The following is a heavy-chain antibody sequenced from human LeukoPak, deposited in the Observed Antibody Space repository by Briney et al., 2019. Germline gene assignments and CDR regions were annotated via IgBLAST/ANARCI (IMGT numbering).Heavy chain of an antibody. D-gene: IGHD6-6*01. J-gene: IGHJ4*02. CDR3: ARVLDSSIAARPSYYFDY. CDR2: ISYDGSNK. Sequence: GGSLRLSCAASGFTFSSYAMHWVRQAPGKGLEWVAVISYDGSNKYYADSVKGRFTISRDNAKNTLYLQMNSLRAEDTAVYYCARVLDSSIAARPSYYFDYWGQGTLVTVSS. V-gene: IGHV3-30*04. CDR1: GFTFSSYA.